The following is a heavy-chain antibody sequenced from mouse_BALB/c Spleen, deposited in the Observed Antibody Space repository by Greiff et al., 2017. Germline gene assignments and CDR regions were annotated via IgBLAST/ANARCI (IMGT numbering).Heavy chain of an antibody. D-gene: IGHD2-14*01. J-gene: IGHJ4*01. V-gene: IGHV1-55*01. CDR2: IYPGRGIT. Sequence: QVHVKQSGAELVKPGASVKMSCKASGYTFTSYWINWVKQRPGQGLEWIGDIYPGRGITNYNEKFKSKATLTLDTSSSTAYMQLSSLTSEDSAVYYCSRSDYRYDGYAMDYWGQGTSVTVSS. CDR1: GYTFTSYW. CDR3: SRSDYRYDGYAMDY.